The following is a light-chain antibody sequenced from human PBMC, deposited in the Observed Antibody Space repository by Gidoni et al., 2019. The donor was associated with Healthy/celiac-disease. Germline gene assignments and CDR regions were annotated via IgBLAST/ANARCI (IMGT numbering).Light chain of an antibody. CDR3: QQYYSTLIT. J-gene: IGKJ4*01. V-gene: IGKV4-1*01. Sequence: TQSPDSLAVSLGERATINCKSSQSVLYSSNNKNYLAWYQQKPGQPPKLLIYWASTRESGVPDRFSGSGSGTDFTLTISSLQAEDVAVYYCQQYYSTLITFGGGTKVEIK. CDR2: WAS. CDR1: QSVLYSSNNKNY.